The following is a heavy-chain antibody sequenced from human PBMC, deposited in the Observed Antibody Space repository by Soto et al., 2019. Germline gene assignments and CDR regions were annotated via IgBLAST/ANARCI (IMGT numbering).Heavy chain of an antibody. CDR3: ARRGSGSYSDY. D-gene: IGHD1-26*01. V-gene: IGHV4-39*01. J-gene: IGHJ4*02. CDR2: IYYSGST. CDR1: GGSISSSNYY. Sequence: QLQLQESGPGLVKPSETLSLTCTVSGGSISSSNYYWGWIRQPPGKGLEWIGNIYYSGSTYYNPSLKRRLTLSXXTSKNQSSLKLSSVTAADTAVYYCARRGSGSYSDYWGQGTLVTVSS.